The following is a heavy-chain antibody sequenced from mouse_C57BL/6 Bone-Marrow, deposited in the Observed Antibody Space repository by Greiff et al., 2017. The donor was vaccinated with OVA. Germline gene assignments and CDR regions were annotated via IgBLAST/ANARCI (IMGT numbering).Heavy chain of an antibody. CDR3: ARGLRHWYCDV. CDR1: GYTFTDYY. D-gene: IGHD2-4*01. J-gene: IGHJ1*03. V-gene: IGHV1-75*01. CDR2: IFPGSGST. Sequence: QVQLKQSGPELVKPGASVKISCKASGYTFTDYYINWVKQRPGQGLEWIGWIFPGSGSTYYNEKFKGKATLPVDKSSSTADMMLSSMTSEDYAVYFCARGLRHWYCDVWGTGTTVTVSS.